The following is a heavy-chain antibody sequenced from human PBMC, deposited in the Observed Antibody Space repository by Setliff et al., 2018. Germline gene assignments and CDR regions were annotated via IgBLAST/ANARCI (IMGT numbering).Heavy chain of an antibody. Sequence: SETLSLTCTVSGGSISSGDYYWSWIRQPPGKGLEWIGYIYYSGSTYYNPSLKSRVTISVDTSKNQFPLKLSSVTAADTAVYYCARGGEGALGIPYYGMDVWGQGTTVTVSS. CDR1: GGSISSGDYY. D-gene: IGHD2-21*01. V-gene: IGHV4-30-4*08. CDR2: IYYSGST. J-gene: IGHJ6*02. CDR3: ARGGEGALGIPYYGMDV.